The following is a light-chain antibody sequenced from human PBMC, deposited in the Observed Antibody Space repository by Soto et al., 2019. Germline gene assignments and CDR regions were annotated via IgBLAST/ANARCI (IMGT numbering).Light chain of an antibody. V-gene: IGKV3-11*01. J-gene: IGKJ5*01. CDR2: DAS. CDR1: QSVSSY. CDR3: QQRSNWTIT. Sequence: EILLTQSPATLSWSPGERATLSWGASQSVSSYLAWYQHKPGQAPRLLIYDASNRATGIPARLSGSGSGTDLTITISSIENEDFEVYYCQQRSNWTITFGQGTRLEIK.